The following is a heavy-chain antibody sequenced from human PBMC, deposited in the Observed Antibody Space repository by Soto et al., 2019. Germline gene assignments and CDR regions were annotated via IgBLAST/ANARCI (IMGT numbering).Heavy chain of an antibody. CDR3: AKRQYXSGYSSTNNYYYYGMDV. V-gene: IGHV3-30*18. CDR2: ISYDGSNK. D-gene: IGHD6-19*01. J-gene: IGHJ6*02. CDR1: GFTFSSYG. Sequence: GGSLRLSCAASGFTFSSYGMHWVRQAPGKGLEWVAVISYDGSNKYYADSVKGRFTISRDNSKNTLYLQMNSLRAEDTAVYYCAKRQYXSGYSSTNNYYYYGMDVWGQGTTVTVSS.